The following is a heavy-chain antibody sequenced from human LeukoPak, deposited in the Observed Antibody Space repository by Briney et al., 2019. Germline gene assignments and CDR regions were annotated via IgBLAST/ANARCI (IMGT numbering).Heavy chain of an antibody. CDR2: INHSGST. Sequence: SETLSLTCAVYGGSFSGYYWSWIRQPPGKGLEWIGEINHSGSTNYNPSLKSRVTISVDTSKNQFSLKLSSVTAADTAVYYCARDPTPDSSWYFRGGYFDYWGQGTLVTVSS. CDR1: GGSFSGYY. CDR3: ARDPTPDSSWYFRGGYFDY. D-gene: IGHD6-13*01. V-gene: IGHV4-34*01. J-gene: IGHJ4*02.